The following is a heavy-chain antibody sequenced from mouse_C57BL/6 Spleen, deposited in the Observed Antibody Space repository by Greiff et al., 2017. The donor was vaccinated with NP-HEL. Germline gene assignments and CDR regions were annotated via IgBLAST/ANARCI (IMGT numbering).Heavy chain of an antibody. CDR1: GFTFSDYY. CDR3: ARHGTTQGDAMDY. CDR2: ISNGGGST. V-gene: IGHV5-12*01. J-gene: IGHJ4*01. Sequence: EVQLVESGGGLVQPGGSLKLSCAASGFTFSDYYMYWVRQTPEKRLEWVAYISNGGGSTYYPDTVKGRFTISRDNAKNTLYLQMSRLKSEDTAMYYCARHGTTQGDAMDYWGQGTSVTVSS. D-gene: IGHD2-1*01.